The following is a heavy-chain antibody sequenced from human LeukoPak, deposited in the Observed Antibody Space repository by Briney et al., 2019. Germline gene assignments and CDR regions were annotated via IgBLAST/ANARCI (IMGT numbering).Heavy chain of an antibody. CDR1: GGPFSSYA. Sequence: SVKVSCKASGGPFSSYAISWVRQAPGQGLERMGGIIPIFGTANYSQKFQGKVTITADESTSTAYMELSSLRSEDTAVYYCARGVAYYDSSCYFRGDDAFDIWGQGTMVTVSS. D-gene: IGHD3-22*01. V-gene: IGHV1-69*13. J-gene: IGHJ3*02. CDR2: IIPIFGTA. CDR3: ARGVAYYDSSCYFRGDDAFDI.